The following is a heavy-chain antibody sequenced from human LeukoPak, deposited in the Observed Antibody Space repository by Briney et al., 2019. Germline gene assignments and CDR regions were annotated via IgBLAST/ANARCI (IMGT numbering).Heavy chain of an antibody. V-gene: IGHV4-39*01. CDR2: IYYSGST. CDR3: ARRERGLPGWMNIAAAGTFDY. CDR1: GGSISSSSYY. Sequence: PSETLSLTCTVSGGSISSSSYYWGWIRQPPGKGLEWIGSIYYSGSTYYNPSLKSRVTISVDTSKNQFSLKLSSVTAADTAVYYCARRERGLPGWMNIAAAGTFDYWGQGTLVTVSS. D-gene: IGHD6-13*01. J-gene: IGHJ4*02.